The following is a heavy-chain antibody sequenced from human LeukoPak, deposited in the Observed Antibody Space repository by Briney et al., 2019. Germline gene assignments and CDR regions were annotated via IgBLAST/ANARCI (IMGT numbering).Heavy chain of an antibody. CDR2: IYYSGST. V-gene: IGHV4-39*07. D-gene: IGHD3-3*01. J-gene: IGHJ4*02. CDR3: ARGYDSLGY. CDR1: GGSISSSSYY. Sequence: SETLSLTCTVSGGSISSSSYYWGWIRQPPGKGLEWIGSIYYSGSTYYNPSLKSRVTISVDTSKNQFSLKLSSVTAADTAVYYCARGYDSLGYWGQGTLVTVSS.